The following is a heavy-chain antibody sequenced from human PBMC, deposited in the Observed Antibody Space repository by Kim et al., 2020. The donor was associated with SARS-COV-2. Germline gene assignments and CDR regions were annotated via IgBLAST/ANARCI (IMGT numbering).Heavy chain of an antibody. V-gene: IGHV3-43*01. D-gene: IGHD5-18*01. J-gene: IGHJ4*02. CDR3: AKDTDSYGYLFDY. Sequence: YADSEKGRFTISRDNSKNSLYLQMTSLRTEDTALYYCAKDTDSYGYLFDYWGQGTLVTVSS.